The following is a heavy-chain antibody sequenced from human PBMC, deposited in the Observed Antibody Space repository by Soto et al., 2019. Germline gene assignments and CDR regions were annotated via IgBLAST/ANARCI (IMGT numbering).Heavy chain of an antibody. CDR3: ASSFPGYSSSWFDP. D-gene: IGHD6-13*01. CDR1: GGSISSYY. V-gene: IGHV4-59*01. Sequence: PSETLSLTCTVSGGSISSYYWSWIRQPPGKGLEWIGYIYYSGSTNYNPSLKSRVTISVDTSKNQFSLKLSSVTAADTAVYYCASSFPGYSSSWFDPCGQGTLVTVS. CDR2: IYYSGST. J-gene: IGHJ5*02.